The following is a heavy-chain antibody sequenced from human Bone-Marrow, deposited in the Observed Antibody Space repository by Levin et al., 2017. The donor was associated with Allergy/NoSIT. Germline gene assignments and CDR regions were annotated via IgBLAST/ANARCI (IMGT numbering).Heavy chain of an antibody. J-gene: IGHJ5*02. Sequence: SCLGSGFSLSDYTMNWVRQAPGKGLEWVASISGSSSYIFYADSIKGRFTVSRDNAQNSVYLQMNGLKADDTAVYFCARDQDYGFLSGLGWFDPWGQGTQVTVSS. CDR1: GFSLSDYT. V-gene: IGHV3-21*01. CDR3: ARDQDYGFLSGLGWFDP. D-gene: IGHD3-3*01. CDR2: ISGSSSYI.